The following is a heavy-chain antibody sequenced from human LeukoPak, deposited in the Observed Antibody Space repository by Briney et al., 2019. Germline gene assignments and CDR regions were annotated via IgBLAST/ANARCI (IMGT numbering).Heavy chain of an antibody. CDR1: GISFNASG. D-gene: IGHD4-23*01. Sequence: GGSLRLSCAASGISFNASGMHWVRQVPGEGLEWVAFIWYDGSNKYYADSVKGRFTISRDDSKKMIYLQMNSLRADDTALYYCAKDKGNYYFDYWGQGTLVTVSS. J-gene: IGHJ4*02. CDR3: AKDKGNYYFDY. V-gene: IGHV3-30*02. CDR2: IWYDGSNK.